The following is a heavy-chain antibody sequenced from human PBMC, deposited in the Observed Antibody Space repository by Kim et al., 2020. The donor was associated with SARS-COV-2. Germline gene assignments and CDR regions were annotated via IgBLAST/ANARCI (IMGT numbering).Heavy chain of an antibody. Sequence: GRSLRLSCAASGFTFSSYAMHWVRQAPGKGLEWVAVISYDGSNKYYADSVKGRFTISRDNSKNTLYLQMNSLRAEDTAVYYCARDPMITFGGVIAIGYY. V-gene: IGHV3-30*04. CDR2: ISYDGSNK. J-gene: IGHJ6*01. D-gene: IGHD3-16*02. CDR3: ARDPMITFGGVIAIGYY. CDR1: GFTFSSYA.